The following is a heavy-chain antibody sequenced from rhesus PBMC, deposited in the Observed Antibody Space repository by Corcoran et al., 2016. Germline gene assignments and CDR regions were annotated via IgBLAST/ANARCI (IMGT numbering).Heavy chain of an antibody. D-gene: IGHD3-16*01. CDR1: GFTFSSYG. CDR3: AKEIYSGSYYYFDY. CDR2: INSGGGST. V-gene: IGHV3S5*01. J-gene: IGHJ4*01. Sequence: EVQLVETGGGLVQPGGSLKLSCAASGFTFSSYGMSWFRQAQGKGLEWVSAINSGGGSTYYAESVKGRFTISRDNSKNTLSLQMNSLRAEDTAVYYCAKEIYSGSYYYFDYWGQGVLVTVSS.